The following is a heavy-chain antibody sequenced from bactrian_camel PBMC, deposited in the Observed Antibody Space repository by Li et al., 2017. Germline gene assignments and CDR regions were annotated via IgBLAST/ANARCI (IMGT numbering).Heavy chain of an antibody. Sequence: VQLVESGGGSVEAGGSLRLSCALSRYADCNYDMSWFRQAPGKQREFVSEINRGGGTRYADSVKGRFTISKDNAKNTLSLQMNSLKPEDTAMYYCAADQLYGTCRDVLDFPARGQGTQVTVSS. CDR2: INRGGGT. D-gene: IGHD6*01. V-gene: IGHV3S42*01. J-gene: IGHJ4*01. CDR3: AADQLYGTCRDVLDFPA. CDR1: RYADCNYD.